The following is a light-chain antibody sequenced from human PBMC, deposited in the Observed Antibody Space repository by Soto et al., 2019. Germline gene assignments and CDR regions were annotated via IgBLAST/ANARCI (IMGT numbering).Light chain of an antibody. CDR1: QDINKY. CDR3: QQYDILHRT. V-gene: IGKV1-33*01. J-gene: IGKJ2*02. CDR2: DAS. Sequence: DIQMTQSPSSLSASVGDRVTITCQASQDINKYLNWYQQKPGKDPKLLIYDASNLETGVPSRFSGSGSGTDFTFTISSLQAEDLATYYCQQYDILHRTFGQGTKLEIK.